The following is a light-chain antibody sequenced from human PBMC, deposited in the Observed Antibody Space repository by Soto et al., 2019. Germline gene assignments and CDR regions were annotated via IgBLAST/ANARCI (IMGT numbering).Light chain of an antibody. CDR2: DAS. Sequence: EILMTPSPSTLSACVGDRVSMTCRASQSISSWLAWYQQKPGKAPKLLIYDASSLESGVPSRFSGSGSGTEFTLTISSLQPDDFATYYCQQYNSYPETFGQGTKADIK. CDR1: QSISSW. V-gene: IGKV1-5*01. CDR3: QQYNSYPET. J-gene: IGKJ1*01.